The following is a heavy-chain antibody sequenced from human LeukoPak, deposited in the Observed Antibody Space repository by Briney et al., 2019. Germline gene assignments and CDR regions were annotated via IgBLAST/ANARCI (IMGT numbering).Heavy chain of an antibody. D-gene: IGHD3-22*01. V-gene: IGHV3-7*01. CDR3: ASLYSSGYCDY. CDR1: GFTFSSYW. Sequence: GGSLRLSCAASGFTFSSYWMSWVRQAPGKGLEWVANIKQDGSEKYYVDSVKGRFIISRDNAKNSLYLQMNSLRAEDTAIYYCASLYSSGYCDYWGQGTLVTVSS. J-gene: IGHJ4*02. CDR2: IKQDGSEK.